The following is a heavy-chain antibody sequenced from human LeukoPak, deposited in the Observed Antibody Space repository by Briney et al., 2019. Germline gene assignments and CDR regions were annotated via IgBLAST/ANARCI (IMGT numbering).Heavy chain of an antibody. D-gene: IGHD6-6*01. J-gene: IGHJ6*03. CDR1: GGSFSGYY. CDR3: ARDWGVGGRPGYMDV. CDR2: INHSGST. Sequence: KPSETLPLTCAVYGGSFSGYYWSWIRQPPGKGLEWIGEINHSGSTNYNPSLKSRVTILVDTSKNQVSLKLSSVTAADTAVYFCARDWGVGGRPGYMDVWGKGTTVTVSS. V-gene: IGHV4-34*01.